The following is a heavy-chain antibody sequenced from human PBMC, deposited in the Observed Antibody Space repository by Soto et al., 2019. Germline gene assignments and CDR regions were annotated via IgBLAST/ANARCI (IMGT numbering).Heavy chain of an antibody. CDR2: FIPIFGTA. J-gene: IGHJ6*02. Sequence: QVQLVQSGAEVKKPGSSVKVSCKASGGTFSSYAISWVRQAPGQGLEWMGGFIPIFGTANYAQKFQGRVMMTADQSPSTAYMELSSLRFEDTAVYYCARDSGYYDSSGYHNVWGQGTTVTVSS. D-gene: IGHD3-22*01. CDR3: ARDSGYYDSSGYHNV. V-gene: IGHV1-69*01. CDR1: GGTFSSYA.